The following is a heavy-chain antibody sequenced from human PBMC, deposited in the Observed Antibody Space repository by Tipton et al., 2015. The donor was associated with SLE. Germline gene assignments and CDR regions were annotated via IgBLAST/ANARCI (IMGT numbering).Heavy chain of an antibody. CDR2: ISYDGSNK. V-gene: IGHV3-30*04. CDR1: GFTFSSYA. Sequence: SLRLSCAASGFTFSSYAMHWVRQAPGKGLEWVAVISYDGSNKYYADSVKGRFTISRDNSKNTLYLQMNSLRAEDTAVYYCARDYYDSSGYWRIRYYFDYWGQGTLVTVSS. J-gene: IGHJ4*02. D-gene: IGHD3-22*01. CDR3: ARDYYDSSGYWRIRYYFDY.